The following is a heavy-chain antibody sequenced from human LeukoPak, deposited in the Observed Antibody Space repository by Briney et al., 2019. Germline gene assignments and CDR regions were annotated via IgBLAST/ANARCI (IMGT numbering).Heavy chain of an antibody. V-gene: IGHV3-48*01. CDR2: ISSSSTI. J-gene: IGHJ4*02. CDR1: GFTFSSYS. CDR3: ARGDYYDSSGYSDY. Sequence: PGGSLRLSCAASGFTFSSYSMNWVRQAPGKGLEWVSYISSSSTIYYADSVKGRFTISRDNAKNSLYLQMNSLRAEDTAVYYCARGDYYDSSGYSDYWGQGTLVTVSS. D-gene: IGHD3-22*01.